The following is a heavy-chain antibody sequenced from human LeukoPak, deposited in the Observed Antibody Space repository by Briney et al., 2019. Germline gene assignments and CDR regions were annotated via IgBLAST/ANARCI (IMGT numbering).Heavy chain of an antibody. CDR2: VGNSGGTT. V-gene: IGHV3-23*01. CDR1: GFTFSNYV. Sequence: TGGSLRLSCAASGFTFSNYVVTWVRQAPGKGLEWVSSVGNSGGTTYYADSVKGRFTISRDNPKNTLYLQMNSLTAEDTAVYYCAKDSKNFDYWGQGTRVTVSS. J-gene: IGHJ4*02. CDR3: AKDSKNFDY.